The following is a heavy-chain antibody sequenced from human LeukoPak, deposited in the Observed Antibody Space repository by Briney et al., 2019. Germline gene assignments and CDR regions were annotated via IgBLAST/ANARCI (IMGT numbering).Heavy chain of an antibody. CDR2: VSYDGKKS. V-gene: IGHV3-30*18. CDR1: GFSFNDYD. J-gene: IGHJ4*02. D-gene: IGHD1-26*01. CDR3: AKGGKWDVTPFDY. Sequence: PGGSLRLSCAASGFSFNDYDMHWVRQAPGKGLEWVAVVSYDGKKSYYVDSVKGRFTISRDNSKNTLYLQVNSLRAEDTAVYYCAKGGKWDVTPFDYWGQGTLVTVSS.